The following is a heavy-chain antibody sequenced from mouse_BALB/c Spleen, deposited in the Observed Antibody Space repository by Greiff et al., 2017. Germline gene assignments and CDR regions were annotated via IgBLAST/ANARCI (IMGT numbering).Heavy chain of an antibody. D-gene: IGHD1-1*01. CDR3: ARSEDYYGSSRYYFDY. CDR1: GYTFTDYA. J-gene: IGHJ2*01. CDR2: ISIYYDNT. Sequence: VQRVESGPELVRPGESVKISCKGSGYTFTDYAMHWVKQSHAKSLEWIGVISIYYDNTNYNQKFKGKATMTVDKSSSTAYMELARLTSEDSAIYYCARSEDYYGSSRYYFDYWGQGTTLTVSS. V-gene: IGHV1-67*01.